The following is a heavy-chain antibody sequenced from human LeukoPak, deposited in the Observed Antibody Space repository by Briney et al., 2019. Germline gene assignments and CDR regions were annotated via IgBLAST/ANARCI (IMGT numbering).Heavy chain of an antibody. CDR2: INPNSGGT. V-gene: IGHV1-2*02. CDR1: GYTFTGYY. D-gene: IGHD3-22*01. Sequence: ASVKVPCKASGYTFTGYYMHWVRQAPGQGLEWMGWINPNSGGTNYAQKFQGRVTMTRDTSISTAYMGLSRLRSDDTAVYYCARAYYYDSSGSYYFDYWGQGTLVTVSS. CDR3: ARAYYYDSSGSYYFDY. J-gene: IGHJ4*02.